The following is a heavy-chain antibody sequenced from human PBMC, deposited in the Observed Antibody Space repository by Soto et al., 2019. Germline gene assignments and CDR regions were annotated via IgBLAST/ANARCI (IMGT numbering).Heavy chain of an antibody. CDR2: ISGYNGNT. CDR3: ARGAHESGDAVY. CDR1: GYVFTTYG. J-gene: IGHJ4*02. D-gene: IGHD2-21*01. Sequence: QVQLVQSGAEVKKPGASVKVACKTSGYVFTTYGVHGVRQAPGQGLEWMGWISGYNGNTNYPQKFQGRVTLTTETSMSTAYMQLRSLTLEDTGVYYGARGAHESGDAVYCGQGTLVTVS. V-gene: IGHV1-18*01.